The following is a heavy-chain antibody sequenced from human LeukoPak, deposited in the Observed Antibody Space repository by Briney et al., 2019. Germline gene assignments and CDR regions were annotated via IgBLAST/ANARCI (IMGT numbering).Heavy chain of an antibody. CDR2: IYTSGST. Sequence: SQTLSLTCTVSGGSISSGSYYWSWIRQPAGKGLEWIGRIYTSGSTNYNPSLKSRVTISVDTSKNQFSLKLSSVTAADTAVYYCARKNTIFGVVTRAPDDAFDIWGQGTMVTVSS. CDR3: ARKNTIFGVVTRAPDDAFDI. CDR1: GGSISSGSYY. J-gene: IGHJ3*02. D-gene: IGHD3-3*01. V-gene: IGHV4-61*02.